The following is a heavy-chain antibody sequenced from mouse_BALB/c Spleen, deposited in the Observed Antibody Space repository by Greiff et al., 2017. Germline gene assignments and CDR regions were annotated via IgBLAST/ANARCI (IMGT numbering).Heavy chain of an antibody. V-gene: IGHV3-6*02. D-gene: IGHD4-1*01. CDR1: GYSITSGYY. CDR3: ARVKLGHAMDY. J-gene: IGHJ4*01. Sequence: EVQLQESGPGLVKPSQSLSLTCSVTGYSITSGYYWNWIRQFPGNKLEWMGYISYDGSNNYNPSLKNRISITRDTSKNQFFLKLNSVTTEDTATYYCARVKLGHAMDYWGQGTSVTVSS. CDR2: ISYDGSN.